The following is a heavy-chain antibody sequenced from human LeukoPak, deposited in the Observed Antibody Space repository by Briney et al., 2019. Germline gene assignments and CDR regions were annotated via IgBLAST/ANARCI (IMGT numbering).Heavy chain of an antibody. CDR1: GGSISSTSYY. CDR3: ARHGSPWYYFDF. D-gene: IGHD2-15*01. Sequence: PSETLSLTCTVSGGSISSTSYYWGWIRQPPGKGLEWIGSIYYSGSTYYNPPLKSRVTISVDTSKNQFSLKLSSVTAADTAVYYCARHGSPWYYFDFWGQGTLVTVSS. J-gene: IGHJ4*02. V-gene: IGHV4-39*01. CDR2: IYYSGST.